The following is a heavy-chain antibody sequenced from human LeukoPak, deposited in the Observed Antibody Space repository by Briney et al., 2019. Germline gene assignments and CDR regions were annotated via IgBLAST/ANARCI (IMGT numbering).Heavy chain of an antibody. Sequence: GSLRLSCAASAFTFSSYWRHWFRQAPGKGLVWVSRINSDGSSTSYADSVNGRFTISRDNAKNTLYLQMNSLRAEDTAVYYCARKGYYDSSGYYYSDYWGQGTLVTVSS. J-gene: IGHJ4*02. D-gene: IGHD3-22*01. V-gene: IGHV3-74*01. CDR3: ARKGYYDSSGYYYSDY. CDR1: AFTFSSYW. CDR2: INSDGSST.